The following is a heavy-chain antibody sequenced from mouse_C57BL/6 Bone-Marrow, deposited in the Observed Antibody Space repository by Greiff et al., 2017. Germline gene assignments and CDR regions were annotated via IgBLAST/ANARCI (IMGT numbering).Heavy chain of an antibody. D-gene: IGHD2-3*01. V-gene: IGHV1-59*01. CDR3: ARRGDGYYVDY. J-gene: IGHJ2*01. CDR1: GYTFTSYW. CDR2: IDPSDSYT. Sequence: QVQLQQPGAELVRPGPSVKLSCKASGYTFTSYWMHWVKQRPGQGLEWIGVIDPSDSYTNYNQKFKGKATLTVDTSSSTAYMQLSSLTSEDSAVYYCARRGDGYYVDYWGQGTTLTVSS.